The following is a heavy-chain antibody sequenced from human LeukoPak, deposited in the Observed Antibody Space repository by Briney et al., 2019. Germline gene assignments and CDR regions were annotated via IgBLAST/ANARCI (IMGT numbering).Heavy chain of an antibody. CDR3: ATSSGWYPKYFDY. D-gene: IGHD6-19*01. Sequence: GESLKISCAASGFTFSSYPMSWVRQAPGKGLEWVSAISGSGGDTYYADSVKGRFTISRDNSKNTLYLQMNSLRAEDTALYYCATSSGWYPKYFDYWGQGTLVTVSS. V-gene: IGHV3-23*01. CDR1: GFTFSSYP. J-gene: IGHJ4*02. CDR2: ISGSGGDT.